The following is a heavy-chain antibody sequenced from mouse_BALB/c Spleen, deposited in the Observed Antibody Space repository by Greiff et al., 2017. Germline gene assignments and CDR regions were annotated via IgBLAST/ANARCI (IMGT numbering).Heavy chain of an antibody. D-gene: IGHD1-1*01. V-gene: IGHV5-6-5*01. CDR3: ASGSYGSSWYFDV. CDR2: ISSGGST. J-gene: IGHJ1*01. Sequence: EVQLVESGGGLVKPGGSLKLSCAASGFTFSSYAMSWVRQTPEKRLEWVASISSGGSTYYPDSVKGRFTISIDNARNILYLQMSSLRSEDTAMYYCASGSYGSSWYFDVWGAGTTVTVSS. CDR1: GFTFSSYA.